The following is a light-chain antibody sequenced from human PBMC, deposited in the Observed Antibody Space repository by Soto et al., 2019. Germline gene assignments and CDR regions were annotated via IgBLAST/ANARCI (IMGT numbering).Light chain of an antibody. V-gene: IGKV3-11*01. CDR2: DAS. J-gene: IGKJ4*01. Sequence: EIVLTQSPATLSLSPGESATLSCRASQSISDYLAWYQQKPGQGPRLLIYDASNRATGIPARFSGSGSGTDFTLTISSLEPEDFVVYYCQQRYHWPPLTFGGGTRVELK. CDR3: QQRYHWPPLT. CDR1: QSISDY.